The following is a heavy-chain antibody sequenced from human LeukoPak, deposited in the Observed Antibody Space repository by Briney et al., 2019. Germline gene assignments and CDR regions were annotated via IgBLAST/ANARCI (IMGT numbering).Heavy chain of an antibody. Sequence: PGGSLRLSCAASGFTFSRYSMNWVRQAQGKGVEWVSYISSSSSTIYCADSVKGRFTISRDNAKNSLYLQMNSLRAEDTAVYYCARGSGGSCSDFDYWGQGTLVTVSS. CDR2: ISSSSSTI. V-gene: IGHV3-48*01. CDR1: GFTFSRYS. J-gene: IGHJ4*02. D-gene: IGHD2-15*01. CDR3: ARGSGGSCSDFDY.